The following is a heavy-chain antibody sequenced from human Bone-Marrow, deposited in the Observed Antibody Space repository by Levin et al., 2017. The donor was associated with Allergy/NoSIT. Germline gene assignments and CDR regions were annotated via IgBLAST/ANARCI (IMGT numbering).Heavy chain of an antibody. J-gene: IGHJ5*02. Sequence: GESLKISCKASGYTFTTYAMNWVRQAPGQGLEWMGWIDTKTGNPTYVQGFTGRFVFSSDTSVSTAYLQISSLKAEDTAVYYCARSWEGGSCFPWGQGTLVTVSS. CDR1: GYTFTTYA. CDR2: IDTKTGNP. V-gene: IGHV7-4-1*02. CDR3: ARSWEGGSCFP. D-gene: IGHD2-15*01.